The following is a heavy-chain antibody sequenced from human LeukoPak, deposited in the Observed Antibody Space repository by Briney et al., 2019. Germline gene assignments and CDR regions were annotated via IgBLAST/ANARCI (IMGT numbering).Heavy chain of an antibody. CDR1: GYTFTSYA. V-gene: IGHV7-4-1*02. CDR2: INTNTGNP. CDR3: ARSYYYDSSGYYLQDAFDI. J-gene: IGHJ3*02. D-gene: IGHD3-22*01. Sequence: SVKVSCKASGYTFTSYAMNWVRQAPGQGLEWMGWINTNTGNPTYAQGFTGRFVFSLDTSVSTAYLQISSLKAEDTAVYYCARSYYYDSSGYYLQDAFDIWGQGTMVTVSS.